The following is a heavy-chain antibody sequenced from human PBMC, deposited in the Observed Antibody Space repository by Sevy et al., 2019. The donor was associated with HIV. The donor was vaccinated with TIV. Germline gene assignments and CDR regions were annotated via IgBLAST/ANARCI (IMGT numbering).Heavy chain of an antibody. CDR2: ISSRGSTM. D-gene: IGHD5-18*01. Sequence: GGSLRLSCAASEFTFSDYYISWIRQAPGKGLERVTYISSRGSTMYYADSVKGRFTISRDNAKNSLYLQMNSLRAEDTAVYYCARVRYTYGSYYFDYWGQGTLVTVSS. CDR3: ARVRYTYGSYYFDY. CDR1: EFTFSDYY. V-gene: IGHV3-11*01. J-gene: IGHJ4*02.